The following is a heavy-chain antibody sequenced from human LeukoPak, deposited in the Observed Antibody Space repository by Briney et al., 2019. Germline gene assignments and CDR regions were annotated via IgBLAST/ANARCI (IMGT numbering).Heavy chain of an antibody. CDR3: AREGGVVVNNNWFDP. Sequence: SETLSLTCTVSGYSISSGYYWGWIRQPPGKGLEWIGSLYHSGSTYYNPSLKSRVTISIDTSKNQFSLKLSSVTAADTAVYYCAREGGVVVNNNWFDPWGQGTLVTVSS. V-gene: IGHV4-38-2*02. J-gene: IGHJ5*02. D-gene: IGHD3-22*01. CDR2: LYHSGST. CDR1: GYSISSGYY.